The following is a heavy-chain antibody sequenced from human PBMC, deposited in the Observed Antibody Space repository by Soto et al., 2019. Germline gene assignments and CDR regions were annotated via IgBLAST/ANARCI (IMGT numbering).Heavy chain of an antibody. V-gene: IGHV1-8*01. D-gene: IGHD1-26*01. Sequence: QVQLVQSGAEVREPGASVKVSCKASGYSFTSLDINWVRQTAGQGLEWRGWMQPSTGRIGYAQKFQGRVTMTRDTSINTSYMELTTLTSDDTAFYYCARGVSAGVDYWGQGTLVTGSS. CDR2: MQPSTGRI. CDR1: GYSFTSLD. CDR3: ARGVSAGVDY. J-gene: IGHJ4*02.